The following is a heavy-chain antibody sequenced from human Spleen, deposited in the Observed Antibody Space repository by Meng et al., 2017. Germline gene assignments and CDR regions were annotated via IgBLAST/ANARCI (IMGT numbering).Heavy chain of an antibody. Sequence: GESLKISCAASGFTFSSYSMNWVRQAPGKGLEWVPSISSSSSYIYYADSVKGRFTISRDNAKNSLYLQMNSLRAEDTAVYYCAREGWAFDIWGQGTMVTVSS. CDR2: ISSSSSYI. V-gene: IGHV3-21*01. CDR1: GFTFSSYS. J-gene: IGHJ3*02. CDR3: AREGWAFDI.